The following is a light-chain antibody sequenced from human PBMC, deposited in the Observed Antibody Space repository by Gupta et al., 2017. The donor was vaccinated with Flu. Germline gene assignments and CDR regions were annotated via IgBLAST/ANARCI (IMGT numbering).Light chain of an antibody. V-gene: IGLV3-21*02. CDR2: DDR. CDR1: KIGIKS. Sequence: SYVLPQPPSVSVAPGQTARITCGGDKIGIKSVHWYQQKPGQAPVLLVYDDRDRPSGIPERISGSNSGNTATLTISRVEAGDEADYYCQVWDSSSDHVVFGGGTKLTVL. CDR3: QVWDSSSDHVV. J-gene: IGLJ2*01.